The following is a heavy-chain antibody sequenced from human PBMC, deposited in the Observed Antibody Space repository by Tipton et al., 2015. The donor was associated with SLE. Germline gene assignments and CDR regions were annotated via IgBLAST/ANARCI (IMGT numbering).Heavy chain of an antibody. J-gene: IGHJ4*02. Sequence: TLSLTCAVYGGSFSGYYWSWIRQPPGKGLEWIGEINHSGSTNYNPSLKSRVTISVDTSKNQFSLKLSSVTAADTAVYYCASLRYGSGSFDYWGQGPRSPSPQ. D-gene: IGHD3-10*01. CDR3: ASLRYGSGSFDY. CDR1: GGSFSGYY. CDR2: INHSGST. V-gene: IGHV4-34*01.